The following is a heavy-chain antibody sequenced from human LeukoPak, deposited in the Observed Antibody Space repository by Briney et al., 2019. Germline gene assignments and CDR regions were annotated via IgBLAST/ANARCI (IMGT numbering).Heavy chain of an antibody. Sequence: GGSLRLPCAASGFTVSSNYMSWVRQAPGKGLEWVSVIYSGGSTYYADSVKGRFTISRDNSKNTLCLQMNSLRAEDTAVYYRVSSGYYYGENFDYWGQGTLVTVSS. V-gene: IGHV3-66*02. D-gene: IGHD3-22*01. J-gene: IGHJ4*02. CDR3: VSSGYYYGENFDY. CDR2: IYSGGST. CDR1: GFTVSSNY.